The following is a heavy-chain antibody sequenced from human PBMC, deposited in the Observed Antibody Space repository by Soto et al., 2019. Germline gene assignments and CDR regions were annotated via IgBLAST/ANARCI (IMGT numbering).Heavy chain of an antibody. CDR3: ASTLTGPQSAYDDY. CDR2: IIPILGIA. Sequence: SVKVSCKASGGTFSSYTISWVRQAPGQGLEWMGRIIPILGIANYAQKFQGRVTITADKSTSTAYMELSSLRSEDTAVYYCASTLTGPQSAYDDYWGRGPLVTFS. J-gene: IGHJ4*02. V-gene: IGHV1-69*02. D-gene: IGHD2-21*01. CDR1: GGTFSSYT.